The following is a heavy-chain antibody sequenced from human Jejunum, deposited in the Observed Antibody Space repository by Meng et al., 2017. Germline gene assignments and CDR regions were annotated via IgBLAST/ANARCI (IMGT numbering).Heavy chain of an antibody. CDR3: ARPHTSA. Sequence: QLQVQDSGPGLVKPSETLSLTCTVSGGSISSSSYYWGWIRQPPGKGLEWIGTMYYHGSTYYNPSLKSRVTISVDTSKNQFSLKLSSVTAADTAVYYCARPHTSAWGQGTLVTVSS. CDR2: MYYHGST. CDR1: GGSISSSSYY. V-gene: IGHV4-39*01. J-gene: IGHJ5*02. D-gene: IGHD2-21*01.